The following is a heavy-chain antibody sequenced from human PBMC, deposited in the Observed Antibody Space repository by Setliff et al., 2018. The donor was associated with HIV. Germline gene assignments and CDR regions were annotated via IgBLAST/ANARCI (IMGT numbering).Heavy chain of an antibody. Sequence: PSETLSLTCTVSGGSISNSRYYWSWIRQPPGKGLEWIGSIYYSGSTYYNPSLKSRVTISLDMSKNQFSLKLTSVTAADTAVYYCARGGTSSNWFDPWGQGTLVTVSS. J-gene: IGHJ5*02. CDR1: GGSISNSRYY. V-gene: IGHV4-39*07. CDR2: IYYSGST. D-gene: IGHD2-2*01. CDR3: ARGGTSSNWFDP.